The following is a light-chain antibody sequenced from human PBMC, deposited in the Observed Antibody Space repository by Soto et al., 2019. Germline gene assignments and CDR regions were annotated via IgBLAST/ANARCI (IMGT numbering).Light chain of an antibody. CDR2: DAS. V-gene: IGKV1-33*01. J-gene: IGKJ2*01. Sequence: DVQMTQSPSSLSASVGDRVTITYQASQDISNYLNWYQQKPGKAPKLLIYDASNLEAGVPSRFSGSGSGTDFTFTITSLQPEDIATYYCQHYDNLPYTFGQGTKLEIK. CDR3: QHYDNLPYT. CDR1: QDISNY.